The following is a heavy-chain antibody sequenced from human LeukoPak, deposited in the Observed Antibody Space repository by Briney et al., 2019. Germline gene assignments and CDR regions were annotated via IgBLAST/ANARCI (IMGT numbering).Heavy chain of an antibody. D-gene: IGHD4-23*01. CDR1: GFTFSSYS. J-gene: IGHJ6*03. CDR2: ISSSSYI. Sequence: PGGSLRLSCAASGFTFSSYSMNWVRQAPGKGLEWVSSISSSSYIYYADSVKGRFTISRDNAKNSLYLQMNSLRAEDTAVYYCARDRLRWPHHRYYYMDVWGKGTTVTVSS. CDR3: ARDRLRWPHHRYYYMDV. V-gene: IGHV3-21*01.